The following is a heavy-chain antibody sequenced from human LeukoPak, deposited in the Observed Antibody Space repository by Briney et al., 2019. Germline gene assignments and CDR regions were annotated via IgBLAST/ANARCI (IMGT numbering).Heavy chain of an antibody. CDR1: GGSISSSSYY. J-gene: IGHJ4*02. CDR2: IYYSGST. CDR3: ARYYDSSGYYYAYY. V-gene: IGHV4-39*01. D-gene: IGHD3-22*01. Sequence: SETLSLTCTVSGGSISSSSYYWGWIRQPPGKGLEWIGSIYYSGSTYYNPSLKSRVTISVDTSKNQFSLKLSSVTAADMAVYYCARYYDSSGYYYAYYWGQGTLVTVSS.